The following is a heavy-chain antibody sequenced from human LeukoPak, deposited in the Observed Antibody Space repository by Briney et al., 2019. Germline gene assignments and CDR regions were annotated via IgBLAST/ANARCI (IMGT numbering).Heavy chain of an antibody. CDR2: IYYSGST. CDR3: ARDGGGTTMRTYYYYMDV. V-gene: IGHV4-59*01. Sequence: KPSETLSLTCTVSGGSTSSYYWSWIRQPPGKGLEWIGYIYYSGSTNYNPSLKSRVTISVDTSKNQFSLKLSSVTSAHTAVYYCARDGGGTTMRTYYYYMDVWGKGTTVTVFS. CDR1: GGSTSSYY. J-gene: IGHJ6*03. D-gene: IGHD1-7*01.